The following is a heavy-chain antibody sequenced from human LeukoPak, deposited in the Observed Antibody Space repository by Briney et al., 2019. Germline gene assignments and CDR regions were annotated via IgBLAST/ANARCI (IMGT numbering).Heavy chain of an antibody. V-gene: IGHV1-69*13. Sequence: ASVKVSCKASGGTFSSYAISWVRQAPGQGLEGMGGIIPIFGTANYAQKFQGRVTITADESTSTAYMELSSLRSEDTAVYYCAREKVWDIVVVPAAIPAFDIWGQGTMVTVSS. CDR3: AREKVWDIVVVPAAIPAFDI. D-gene: IGHD2-2*02. J-gene: IGHJ3*02. CDR1: GGTFSSYA. CDR2: IIPIFGTA.